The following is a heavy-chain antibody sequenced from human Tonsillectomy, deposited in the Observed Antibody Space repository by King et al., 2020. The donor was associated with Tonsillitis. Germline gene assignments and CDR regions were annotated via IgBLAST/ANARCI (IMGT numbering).Heavy chain of an antibody. D-gene: IGHD4-17*01. CDR2: IYYSGST. J-gene: IGHJ2*01. CDR1: GGSISSYY. Sequence: VQLQESGPGLVKPSETLSLTCTVSGGSISSYYWSWIRQPPGKGLEWIGYIYYSGSTNYNPSLKSRVTISVDTSKNQFSLKLSSVTAADTAVYYCARAVTTYWYFDLWGSGTLVTVSS. CDR3: ARAVTTYWYFDL. V-gene: IGHV4-59*01.